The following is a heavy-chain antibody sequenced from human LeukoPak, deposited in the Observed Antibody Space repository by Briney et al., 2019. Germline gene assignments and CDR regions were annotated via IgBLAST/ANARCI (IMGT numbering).Heavy chain of an antibody. J-gene: IGHJ4*02. D-gene: IGHD1-1*01. CDR3: ARESRDTAWSLDL. V-gene: IGHV1-2*02. CDR1: GYTFNGYY. CDR2: INPNSGGT. Sequence: ASVKVSCKASGYTFNGYYMHWVRQAPGQGFEWMGWINPNSGGTNFAQKFQGRVTMTRDTSINTVYMELSSLGSDDTAVYYCARESRDTAWSLDLWGQGTLVTVSS.